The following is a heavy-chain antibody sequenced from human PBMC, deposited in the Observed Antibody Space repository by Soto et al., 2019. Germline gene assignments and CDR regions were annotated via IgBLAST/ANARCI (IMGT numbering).Heavy chain of an antibody. Sequence: ASVKVSCKTSGYTFTSYDINWVRQAPGQGLEWVGWVNTNSDDTRSAQKFRGRLTLTRDKSMRAVYMKLSNLRPDDSAVYYCAREWSAAGHFYGMDVWGQGTTVTVSS. D-gene: IGHD6-13*01. CDR1: GYTFTSYD. J-gene: IGHJ6*02. CDR3: AREWSAAGHFYGMDV. V-gene: IGHV1-8*01. CDR2: VNTNSDDT.